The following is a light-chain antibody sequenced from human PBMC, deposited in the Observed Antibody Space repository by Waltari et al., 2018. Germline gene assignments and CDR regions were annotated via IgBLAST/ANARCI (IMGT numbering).Light chain of an antibody. CDR1: SSNMGAGRD. Sequence: QSVLTQPPSVSGAPGQRVTISCTGSSSNMGAGRDVHWYQQLPGPAPNLLLFGNWYRPSGVPDRFSGSKSGTSASLAIAGLQAEDEAEYYFQSYDNILGGSVFGGGTKLTVL. V-gene: IGLV1-40*01. J-gene: IGLJ2*01. CDR3: QSYDNILGGSV. CDR2: GNW.